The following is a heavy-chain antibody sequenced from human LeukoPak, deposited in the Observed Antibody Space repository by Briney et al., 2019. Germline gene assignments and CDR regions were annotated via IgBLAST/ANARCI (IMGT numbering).Heavy chain of an antibody. CDR3: ARRGGSADAFDI. CDR2: IYHSGRT. V-gene: IGHV4-30-2*01. J-gene: IGHJ3*02. CDR1: GGSISSGGYS. Sequence: SETLSLTCAVSGGSISSGGYSWSWIRQTPGKGLEWIGYIYHSGRTYYNPSLKSRVTISVDRSKNQFSLKLSSVTAADTAVYYCARRGGSADAFDIWGQGTMVTVSS. D-gene: IGHD3-10*01.